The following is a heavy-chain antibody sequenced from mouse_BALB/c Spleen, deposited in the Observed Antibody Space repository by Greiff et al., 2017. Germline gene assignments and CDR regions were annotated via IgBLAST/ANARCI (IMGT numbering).Heavy chain of an antibody. Sequence: EVHLVESGGGLVKPGGSLKLSCAASGFTFSDYYMYWVRQTPEKRLEWVATISDGGSYTYYPDSVKGRFTISRDNAKNNLYLQMSSLKSEDTAMYYCARDREKKGYFDYWGQGTTLTVSS. CDR3: ARDREKKGYFDY. J-gene: IGHJ2*01. CDR1: GFTFSDYY. CDR2: ISDGGSYT. V-gene: IGHV5-4*02.